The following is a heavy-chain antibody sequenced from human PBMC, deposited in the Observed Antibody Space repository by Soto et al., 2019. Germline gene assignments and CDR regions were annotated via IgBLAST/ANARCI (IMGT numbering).Heavy chain of an antibody. Sequence: GESLKLSCKGSGFSFTTYWIAWVRQMPGKGLEWMGIIYPGDSDIRYSPSFQGQVSISADRSITTAYLQWSSLKASDTAIYYCARLSGSPSGMDVWGLGTTVTVSS. J-gene: IGHJ6*02. CDR3: ARLSGSPSGMDV. V-gene: IGHV5-51*01. D-gene: IGHD6-6*01. CDR2: IYPGDSDI. CDR1: GFSFTTYW.